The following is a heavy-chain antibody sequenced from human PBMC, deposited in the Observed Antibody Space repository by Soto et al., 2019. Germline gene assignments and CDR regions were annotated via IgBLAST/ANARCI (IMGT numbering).Heavy chain of an antibody. CDR2: ISSSGSTI. CDR1: ILSVCVSD. Sequence: LACAASILSVCVSDMTLTRKAPGKGLEWVSYISSSGSTIYYAASVKGRFTISRDNAKNSLYLQMNSLRAEDTAVYYCSVMITFGGVIEIPDRMDIWGQRTTVTVSS. V-gene: IGHV3-11*01. D-gene: IGHD3-16*02. J-gene: IGHJ6*02. CDR3: SVMITFGGVIEIPDRMDI.